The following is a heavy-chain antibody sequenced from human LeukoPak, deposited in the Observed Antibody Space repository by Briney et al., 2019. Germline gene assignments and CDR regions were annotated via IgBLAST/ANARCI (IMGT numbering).Heavy chain of an antibody. V-gene: IGHV3-21*01. Sequence: TGGSLRLSCAASGFTFSSYSMSWVRQAPGKGLEWVSSISSSSSYIYYADSVKGRFTISRDNAKNSLYLQMNSLRAEDTAVYYCAREPRTYYYDSSGTDWGQGTLVTASS. CDR1: GFTFSSYS. J-gene: IGHJ4*02. CDR2: ISSSSSYI. CDR3: AREPRTYYYDSSGTD. D-gene: IGHD3-22*01.